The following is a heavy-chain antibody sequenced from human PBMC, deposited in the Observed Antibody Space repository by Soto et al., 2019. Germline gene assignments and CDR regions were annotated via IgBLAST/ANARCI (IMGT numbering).Heavy chain of an antibody. CDR1: GFTFSSYA. D-gene: IGHD1-26*01. CDR2: ISYDGSNK. J-gene: IGHJ4*02. V-gene: IGHV3-30-3*01. CDR3: AREYRSLGYFDY. Sequence: PGGSLRLSCAASGFTFSSYAMHWVRQAPGKGLEWVAVISYDGSNKYYADSVKGRFTISRDNSKNTLYLQMNSLRAEDTAVYYCAREYRSLGYFDYWGQGTLVTVSS.